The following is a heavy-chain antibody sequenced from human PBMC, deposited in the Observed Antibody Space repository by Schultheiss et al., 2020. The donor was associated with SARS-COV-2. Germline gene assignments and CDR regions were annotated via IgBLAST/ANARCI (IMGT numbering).Heavy chain of an antibody. Sequence: SQTLSLTCADYGGSFSGYYWSWIRQPPGKGLEWIGEINHSGSTNYNPSLKSRVTISVDTSKNQFSLKLSSVTAADTAVYYCARVRVVATSADAFDIWGQGTMVTVSS. V-gene: IGHV4-34*01. CDR1: GGSFSGYY. CDR2: INHSGST. D-gene: IGHD5-12*01. J-gene: IGHJ3*02. CDR3: ARVRVVATSADAFDI.